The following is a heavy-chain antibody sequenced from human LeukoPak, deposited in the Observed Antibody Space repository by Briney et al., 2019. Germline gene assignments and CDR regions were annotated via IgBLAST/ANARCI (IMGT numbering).Heavy chain of an antibody. CDR2: IYSSGST. V-gene: IGHV4-59*01. CDR3: ARAYCSGGSCLRVTSSWFDP. J-gene: IGHJ5*02. Sequence: PSETLSLTCTVSGGSISSYYWSWIWQPPGKGLEWIGYIYSSGSTNYNPSLKSRVTVSVDTSKNQFSLKLSSVTAADTAVYYCARAYCSGGSCLRVTSSWFDPWGQGTLVTVSS. CDR1: GGSISSYY. D-gene: IGHD2-15*01.